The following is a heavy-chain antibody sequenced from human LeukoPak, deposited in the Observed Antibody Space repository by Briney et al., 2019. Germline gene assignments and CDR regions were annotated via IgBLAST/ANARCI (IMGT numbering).Heavy chain of an antibody. V-gene: IGHV3-21*04. CDR1: GFTFSSYS. D-gene: IGHD3-10*01. CDR3: AKDMVRGVFYYYYYMDV. CDR2: ISSSSSYI. Sequence: GGSLRLSCAASGFTFSSYSINWVRQAPGKGLEWVSSISSSSSYIYYADSVKGRFTISRDNSKNTLYLQMNSLRAEDTAVYYCAKDMVRGVFYYYYYMDVWGKGTTVTISS. J-gene: IGHJ6*03.